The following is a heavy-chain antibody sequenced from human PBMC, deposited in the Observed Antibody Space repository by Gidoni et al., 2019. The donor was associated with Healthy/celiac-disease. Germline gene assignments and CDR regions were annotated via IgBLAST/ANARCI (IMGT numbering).Heavy chain of an antibody. CDR2: ISWNSGSI. Sequence: EVQLVESGGCLVQPGSSLRLSCPASVFTFDDYAMHWVRQAPGKGLEVVLGISWNSGSIGYAESVKGRFTISRDNAKNSLYLQRNSLRAEDTALYYCAKDRGPRSVWYLNYWGQGTLVTVSS. J-gene: IGHJ4*02. V-gene: IGHV3-9*01. CDR3: AKDRGPRSVWYLNY. CDR1: VFTFDDYA.